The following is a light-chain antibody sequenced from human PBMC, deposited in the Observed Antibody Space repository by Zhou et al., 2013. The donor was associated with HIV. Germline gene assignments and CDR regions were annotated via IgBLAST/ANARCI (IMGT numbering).Light chain of an antibody. CDR1: QSIGSW. Sequence: DIQMTQSPSTLSASVGDRVTITCRASQSIGSWLAWYQQKPGKAPNLLIYKASSLESGVPSRFSGSGSGTEFTLTIISLQPDDFATYYCQQYSSYSTFGQGTKLE. J-gene: IGKJ2*01. V-gene: IGKV1-5*03. CDR2: KAS. CDR3: QQYSSYST.